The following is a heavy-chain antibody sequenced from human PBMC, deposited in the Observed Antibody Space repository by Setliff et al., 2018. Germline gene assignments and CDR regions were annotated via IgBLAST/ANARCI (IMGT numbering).Heavy chain of an antibody. J-gene: IGHJ3*02. CDR1: GGSISSGSYY. V-gene: IGHV4-61*09. Sequence: PSETLSLTCTVSGGSISSGSYYWSWIRQPAGKGLEWIGHIYTSGSTNYNPSLESRFTISVDTSKNQFSLKLSSVTAADTAVYYCARDPVVVVAAMSDAFDIWGQGTMVTVSS. D-gene: IGHD2-15*01. CDR2: IYTSGST. CDR3: ARDPVVVVAAMSDAFDI.